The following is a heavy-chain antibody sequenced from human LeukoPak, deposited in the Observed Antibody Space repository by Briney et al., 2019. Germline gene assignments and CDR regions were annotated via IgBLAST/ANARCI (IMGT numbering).Heavy chain of an antibody. J-gene: IGHJ4*02. V-gene: IGHV3-21*01. Sequence: GGSLRLSYAASGFTFSSYSMNWVRQAPGKGLEWVSSISSSSSYIYYADSVKGRFTISRDNAKNSLYLQMNSLRAEDTAVYYCARAIDYDILTGYYWPIDYWGQGTLVTVSS. D-gene: IGHD3-9*01. CDR3: ARAIDYDILTGYYWPIDY. CDR2: ISSSSSYI. CDR1: GFTFSSYS.